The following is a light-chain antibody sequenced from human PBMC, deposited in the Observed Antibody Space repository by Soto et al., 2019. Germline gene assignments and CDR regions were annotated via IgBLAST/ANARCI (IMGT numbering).Light chain of an antibody. J-gene: IGLJ1*01. CDR3: CSYADSSTYV. CDR2: EDS. Sequence: SASHGQSITISCTGTSSDVGSYNLVSWYQQHPGKAPKLMIYEDSKRPSGVSNRFSGSKSGNTASLTISGLQTEDEADYYCCSYADSSTYVFGTGTKVTVL. CDR1: SSDVGSYNL. V-gene: IGLV2-23*01.